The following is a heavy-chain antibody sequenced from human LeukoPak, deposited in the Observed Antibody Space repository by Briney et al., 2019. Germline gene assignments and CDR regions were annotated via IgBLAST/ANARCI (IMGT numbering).Heavy chain of an antibody. CDR3: ARDLKAAAGTYDY. CDR2: ISSSSSYI. CDR1: GFTFSSYS. J-gene: IGHJ4*02. Sequence: GGSLRLSCAASGFTFSSYSMNWVRQAPGEGLEWVSSISSSSSYIYYADSVKGRFTISRDNAKNSLYLQMNSLRAEDTAVYYCARDLKAAAGTYDYWGQGALVTVSS. D-gene: IGHD6-13*01. V-gene: IGHV3-21*01.